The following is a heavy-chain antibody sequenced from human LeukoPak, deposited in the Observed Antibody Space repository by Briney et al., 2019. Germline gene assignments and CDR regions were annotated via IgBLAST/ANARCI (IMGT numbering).Heavy chain of an antibody. V-gene: IGHV1-2*02. CDR3: ARVSVGATPVYYYYMDV. CDR2: INPNSGGT. J-gene: IGHJ6*03. CDR1: GYTFTGYY. Sequence: ASVKVSCKASGYTFTGYYMHWVRQAPGQGLEWMGWINPNSGGTNYAQKFQGRVTMTRDTSISTAYMELSRLRSDDTAMYYCARVSVGATPVYYYYMDVWGKGTTVTVSS. D-gene: IGHD1-26*01.